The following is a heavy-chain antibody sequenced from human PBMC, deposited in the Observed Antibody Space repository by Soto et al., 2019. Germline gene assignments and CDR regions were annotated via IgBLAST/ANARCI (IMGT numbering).Heavy chain of an antibody. CDR1: GGSISSYY. CDR3: ARGPRGYVYYHGMDV. V-gene: IGHV4-4*07. J-gene: IGHJ6*02. Sequence: KTSETLSLTCTVSGGSISSYYCSWIRQSAGKGLEWIGRIDTSGTTNYNPSLKSRVTMSVDASKNQFSLNLSSVTAADTAVYYCARGPRGYVYYHGMDVWGQGTTVT. D-gene: IGHD3-10*01. CDR2: IDTSGTT.